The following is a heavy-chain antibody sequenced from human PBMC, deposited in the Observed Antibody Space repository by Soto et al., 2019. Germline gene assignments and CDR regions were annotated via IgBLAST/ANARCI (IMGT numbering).Heavy chain of an antibody. CDR1: GGTFSSYT. CDR3: ASLYCSGGSCYSSRG. D-gene: IGHD2-15*01. CDR2: IIPILGIA. Sequence: ASVKVSCKASGGTFSSYTISWVRQAPGQGLEWMGRIIPILGIANYAQKFQGRVTITADKSTSTAYMELSSLRSEDTAVYYCASLYCSGGSCYSSRGWGQGTLVTVSS. V-gene: IGHV1-69*02. J-gene: IGHJ4*02.